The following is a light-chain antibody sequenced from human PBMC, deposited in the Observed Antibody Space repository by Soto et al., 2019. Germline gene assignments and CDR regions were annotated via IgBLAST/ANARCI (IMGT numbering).Light chain of an antibody. CDR3: QHYGGSPLYT. Sequence: EIVLTQSPGTLSLSPGERATLSCRASQSITSSHLAWYQQKPGQAPRLLIYDISRRASSIPERFSGSASGTDFTLTVSRLEPEDFAVYFCQHYGGSPLYTFGQGTKMEIK. V-gene: IGKV3-20*01. CDR2: DIS. J-gene: IGKJ2*01. CDR1: QSITSSH.